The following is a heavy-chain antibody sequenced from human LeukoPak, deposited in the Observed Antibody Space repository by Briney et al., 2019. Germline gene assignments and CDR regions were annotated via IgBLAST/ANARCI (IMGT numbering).Heavy chain of an antibody. D-gene: IGHD6-13*01. V-gene: IGHV4-39*01. CDR3: ARQGGAGAFDY. CDR2: IYYSGST. J-gene: IGHJ4*02. Sequence: SETLSLTCTVSGGSISSSSYYWGWIRQPPGKGLEWIGSIYYSGSTYYNPSLKSRVTISVDTSKNQFSLKLSSVTAADTAVYYCARQGGAGAFDYWGQGTLVTVPS. CDR1: GGSISSSSYY.